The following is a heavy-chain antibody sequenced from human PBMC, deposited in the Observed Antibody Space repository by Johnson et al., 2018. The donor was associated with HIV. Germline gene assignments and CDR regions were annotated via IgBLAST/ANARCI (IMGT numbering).Heavy chain of an antibody. CDR3: ARREGTTGTFSAFDM. J-gene: IGHJ3*02. Sequence: QVQLVESGGGFVKPGGSLRLSCVASGFRFSDHYMSWIRQAPGKGLEWVSYISSSGTTIYSADSVKGRFTISRDNVKRSLYLQMNSLRAEDTALYYCARREGTTGTFSAFDMRGRGTMVTVSS. D-gene: IGHD1-1*01. CDR2: ISSSGTTI. V-gene: IGHV3-11*01. CDR1: GFRFSDHY.